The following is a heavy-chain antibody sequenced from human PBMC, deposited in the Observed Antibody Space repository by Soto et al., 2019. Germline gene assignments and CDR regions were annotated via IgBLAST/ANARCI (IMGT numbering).Heavy chain of an antibody. V-gene: IGHV3-30*18. D-gene: IGHD6-6*01. J-gene: IGHJ4*02. CDR2: ISYDGSNK. CDR3: AKDGYSSSSGTLDY. Sequence: GGSLRLSCAASGFTFSSYGMHWFRQAPGKGLEWVAVISYDGSNKYYADSVKGRFTISRDNSKNTLYLQMNSLRAEDTAVYYCAKDGYSSSSGTLDYWGQGTLVTVSS. CDR1: GFTFSSYG.